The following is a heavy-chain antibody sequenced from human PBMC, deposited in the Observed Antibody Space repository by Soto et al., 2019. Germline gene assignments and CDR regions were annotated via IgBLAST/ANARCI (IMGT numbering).Heavy chain of an antibody. V-gene: IGHV4-4*02. CDR1: GGSISSSNW. CDR3: ARVTVLAGVHDYSKNRPFDY. D-gene: IGHD4-4*01. J-gene: IGHJ4*02. CDR2: IYHSGST. Sequence: SETLSLTCAVSGGSISSSNWWSWVRQPPGKGLEWIGEIYHSGSTNYNPSLKSRVTISVDKSKNQFSLKLSSVTAADTAVYYCARVTVLAGVHDYSKNRPFDYWGQGTLVTVSS.